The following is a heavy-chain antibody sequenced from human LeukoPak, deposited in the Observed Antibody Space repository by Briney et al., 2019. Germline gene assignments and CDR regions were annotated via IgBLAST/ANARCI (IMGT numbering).Heavy chain of an antibody. CDR2: IYYSGST. J-gene: IGHJ3*02. D-gene: IGHD3-22*01. CDR1: GGSISSSSYY. V-gene: IGHV4-39*01. CDR3: ARWNYDSSGNTYDRAFDI. Sequence: SETLSLTCTVSGGSISSSSYYWGWIRQPPGKGLEWIGSIYYSGSTYYNPSLKSRVTISVDTSKNQFSLKLSSVTAADTAVYYCARWNYDSSGNTYDRAFDIWGQGTMVTASS.